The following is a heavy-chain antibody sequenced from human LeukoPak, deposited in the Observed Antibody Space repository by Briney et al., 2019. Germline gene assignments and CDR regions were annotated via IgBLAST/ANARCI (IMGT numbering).Heavy chain of an antibody. J-gene: IGHJ4*02. CDR1: GFTFRNYA. CDR3: ARGPSGYHNT. D-gene: IGHD5-12*01. V-gene: IGHV3-30*04. CDR2: ISYAGSNE. Sequence: PGRSLRLSCAPSGFTFRNYAMHWVRQAPGKGLEWVAVISYAGSNEHYADSVKGRFTISRDNSKNTLFLQMNSLRAEDTAVYYCARGPSGYHNTGGQGTLATVSS.